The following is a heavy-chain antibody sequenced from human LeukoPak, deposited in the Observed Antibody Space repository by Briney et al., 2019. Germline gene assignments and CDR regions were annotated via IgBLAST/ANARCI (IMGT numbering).Heavy chain of an antibody. Sequence: PSETLSLTCAVSGGSISSSNWWSWVRQPPGKGLEWIGEIYHSGSTNYSPSLKSRVTLSVDKSKNQFSLKLSSVTAADTAVYYCARDLGITETTTYHYGMDVWGQGTTVTVSS. CDR2: IYHSGST. CDR3: ARDLGITETTTYHYGMDV. CDR1: GGSISSSNW. V-gene: IGHV4-4*02. D-gene: IGHD1-7*01. J-gene: IGHJ6*02.